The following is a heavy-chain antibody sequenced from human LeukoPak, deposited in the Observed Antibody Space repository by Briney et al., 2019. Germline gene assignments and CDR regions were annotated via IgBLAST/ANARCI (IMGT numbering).Heavy chain of an antibody. CDR2: INPNSGGT. V-gene: IGHV1-2*02. D-gene: IGHD3-10*01. CDR3: ARAVTMVRGVIKVKRFDP. CDR1: GYTFTGYY. J-gene: IGHJ5*02. Sequence: GASVKVSCKASGYTFTGYYMHWVRQAPGQGLEWMGWINPNSGGTNYAQKFQGRVTMTRDTSISTAYMALSRLRSDDTAVYYCARAVTMVRGVIKVKRFDPWGQGTLVTVSS.